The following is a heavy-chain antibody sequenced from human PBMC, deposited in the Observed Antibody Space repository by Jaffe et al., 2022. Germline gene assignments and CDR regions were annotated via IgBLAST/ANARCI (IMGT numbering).Heavy chain of an antibody. CDR1: GFTFSSYW. V-gene: IGHV3-74*01. D-gene: IGHD5-18*01. CDR3: ARGEQLENYYYYMDV. CDR2: INSDGSST. J-gene: IGHJ6*03. Sequence: EVQLVESGGGLVQPGGSLRLSCAASGFTFSSYWMHWVRQAPGKGLVWVSRINSDGSSTSYADSVKGRFTISRDNAKNTLYLQMNSLRAEDTAVYYCARGEQLENYYYYMDVWGKGTTVTVSS.